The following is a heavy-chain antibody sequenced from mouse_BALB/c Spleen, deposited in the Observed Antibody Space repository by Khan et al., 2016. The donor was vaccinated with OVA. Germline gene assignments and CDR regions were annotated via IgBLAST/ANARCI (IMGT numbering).Heavy chain of an antibody. V-gene: IGHV3-2*02. CDR2: ISYSGST. CDR3: ARWFTY. J-gene: IGHJ3*01. Sequence: EVQLQESGPGLVKPSQSLSLTCTVTGYSITSDYAWNWIRQFPVNKLEWMGYISYSGSTTYNPSLKSRISITRDTSKNQFFLQLNSVTTEDTATYYCARWFTYWGQGTLVTVSA. CDR1: GYSITSDYA.